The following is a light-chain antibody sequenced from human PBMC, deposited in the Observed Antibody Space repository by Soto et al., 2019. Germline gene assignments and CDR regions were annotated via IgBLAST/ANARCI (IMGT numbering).Light chain of an antibody. V-gene: IGKV1-5*01. CDR1: RSIGRF. CDR3: QQCYMGWT. Sequence: DNQMTQSPSTLSASVGDRVTITCRASRSIGRFLAWYQHQPGKAPKLLIYDASTLESGVPSRFSGTGSGTEFTFSITSLQPEDFGTYYCQQCYMGWTFGQGTKVDIK. J-gene: IGKJ1*01. CDR2: DAS.